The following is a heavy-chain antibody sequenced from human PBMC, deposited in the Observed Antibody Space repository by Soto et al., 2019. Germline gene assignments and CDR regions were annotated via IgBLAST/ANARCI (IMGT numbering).Heavy chain of an antibody. CDR3: ATRLTTLTTTVVPFDY. J-gene: IGHJ4*02. CDR2: IIPIFGTA. CDR1: GGTFSSYA. D-gene: IGHD4-17*01. Sequence: ASVKVSCKASGGTFSSYAISWVRQAPGQGLEWMGGIIPIFGTAIYAQKFQGRVTITADESTSTAYMELSSLRSEDTAVYYCATRLTTLTTTVVPFDYWGQGTLVTVSS. V-gene: IGHV1-69*13.